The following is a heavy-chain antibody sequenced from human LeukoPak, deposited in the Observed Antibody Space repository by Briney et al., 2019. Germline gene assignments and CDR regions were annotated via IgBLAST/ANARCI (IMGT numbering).Heavy chain of an antibody. CDR3: AKEGYSDGYDYSMDV. J-gene: IGHJ6*03. Sequence: GGSLRLSCAASGFTFSSYAMSWARQAPGKGLEWVSDISGSGGSTFYADCVKGRFTISRNNSKHTLYLQMNSLRAEDTAVYYCAKEGYSDGYDYSMDVWGKGTTVTVSS. CDR2: ISGSGGST. CDR1: GFTFSSYA. D-gene: IGHD5-18*01. V-gene: IGHV3-23*01.